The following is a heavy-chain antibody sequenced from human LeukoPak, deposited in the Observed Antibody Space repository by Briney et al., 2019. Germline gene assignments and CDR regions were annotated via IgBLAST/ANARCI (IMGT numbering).Heavy chain of an antibody. Sequence: KPSETLSLTCTVSRGSISSYYWSWIRQPPGKGLEWIGYIYYSGSTNYNPSLKSRVTISVDTSKNQFSLKLSSVTAADTAVYYCAREDSSSWSGLGFDPWGQGTLVTVSS. CDR3: AREDSSSWSGLGFDP. V-gene: IGHV4-59*01. J-gene: IGHJ5*02. D-gene: IGHD6-13*01. CDR1: RGSISSYY. CDR2: IYYSGST.